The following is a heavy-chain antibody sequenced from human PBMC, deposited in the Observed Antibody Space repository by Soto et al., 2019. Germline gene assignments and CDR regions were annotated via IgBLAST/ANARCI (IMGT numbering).Heavy chain of an antibody. V-gene: IGHV3-23*01. CDR3: AKGGSFYGGNYYYYGMDV. CDR1: GFTFSSYA. CDR2: ISGSGGST. Sequence: EVQLLESGGGLVQPGGSLRLSCAASGFTFSSYAMSWVRQAPGKGLEWVSAISGSGGSTYYADSVKGRFTISRDNSKNTLYLQMNSLRAEDTAVYYCAKGGSFYGGNYYYYGMDVWGQGTTFTVSS. J-gene: IGHJ6*02. D-gene: IGHD4-17*01.